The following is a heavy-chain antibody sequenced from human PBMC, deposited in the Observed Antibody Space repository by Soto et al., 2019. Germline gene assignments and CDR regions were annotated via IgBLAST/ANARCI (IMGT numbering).Heavy chain of an antibody. V-gene: IGHV2-5*02. Sequence: QITLNESGPTQVKPRQTLTLTCTFSGFSLTTSGVGVGWIRQSPGKAPEWLALIYWDDDKRYSPSLKSRLITTKDTSKNQVVLTMADLDPADTATYYCAHRVLRTVFGLVTTTAIYFDFWGQGTPVAVSS. D-gene: IGHD3-3*01. J-gene: IGHJ4*02. CDR2: IYWDDDK. CDR1: GFSLTTSGVG. CDR3: AHRVLRTVFGLVTTTAIYFDF.